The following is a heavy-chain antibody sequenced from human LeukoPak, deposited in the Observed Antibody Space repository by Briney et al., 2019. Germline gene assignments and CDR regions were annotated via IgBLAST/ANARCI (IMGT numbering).Heavy chain of an antibody. J-gene: IGHJ3*02. V-gene: IGHV1-69*04. CDR1: GGTFSSYA. Sequence: SVKVSCKASGGTFSSYAISWVRQAPGQGLEWMGRIIPILGIANYAQKFQGRVTITADKSTSTAYMELSSLRSEDTAVYYCARDSGYPRPSDLYDAFDIWGQGTMVTVSS. D-gene: IGHD5-12*01. CDR2: IIPILGIA. CDR3: ARDSGYPRPSDLYDAFDI.